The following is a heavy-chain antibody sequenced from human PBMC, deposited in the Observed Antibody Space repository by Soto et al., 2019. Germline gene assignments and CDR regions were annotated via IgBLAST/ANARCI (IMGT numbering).Heavy chain of an antibody. V-gene: IGHV3-74*01. J-gene: IGHJ4*02. CDR3: ACIAAAG. D-gene: IGHD6-13*01. CDR2: VSSDGSST. CDR1: GFTFSSYW. Sequence: EVQVVESGGDLVQPGGSLRLSCAASGFTFSSYWMHWVCQAPGKGLVWVSRVSSDGSSTFYADSVKGRFTISRDNAKNTLYLQMNSLRAEDTAVYYCACIAAAGWGQGTLVTVAS.